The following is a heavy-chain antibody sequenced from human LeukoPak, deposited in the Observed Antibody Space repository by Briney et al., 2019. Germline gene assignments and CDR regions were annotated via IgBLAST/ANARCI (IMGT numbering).Heavy chain of an antibody. CDR3: ARDPGHSGWYGDY. V-gene: IGHV3-33*01. CDR1: GFTFSSYG. D-gene: IGHD6-19*01. CDR2: IWYDGSNK. J-gene: IGHJ4*02. Sequence: GGSLRLSCAASGFTFSSYGMHWVRQAPGKGLEWVSIIWYDGSNKYYADSVKGRFTISKDNSKNTLYLQVNSLRAEDTAVYYCARDPGHSGWYGDYWGQGTLVTVSS.